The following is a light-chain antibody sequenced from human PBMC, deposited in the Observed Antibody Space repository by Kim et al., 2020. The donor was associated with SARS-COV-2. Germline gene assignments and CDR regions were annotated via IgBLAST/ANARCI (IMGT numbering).Light chain of an antibody. CDR2: GKN. CDR1: RRRSYY. V-gene: IGLV3-19*01. CDR3: NSRNSSDNVV. J-gene: IGLJ2*01. Sequence: VALVQTVRIRGRRDRRRSYYATWYQQKPGKAQRIVIYGKNIRPSGIQDRFSGSSSGNTASLTITGTQAGDEADYYCNSRNSSDNVVFGGGTQMTVL.